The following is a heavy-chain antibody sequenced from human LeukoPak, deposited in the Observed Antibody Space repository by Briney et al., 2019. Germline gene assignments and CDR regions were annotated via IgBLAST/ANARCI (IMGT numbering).Heavy chain of an antibody. D-gene: IGHD5-12*01. Sequence: SETLSLTCTVSGGSISSYYWSWIRQPPGKGLEWIGSIYHSGSTYYNLSLKSRVTISVDTSKNQFSLKLSSVTAADTAVYYCARRVKGGYEGWFDPWGQGTLVTVSS. CDR2: IYHSGST. CDR1: GGSISSYY. CDR3: ARRVKGGYEGWFDP. V-gene: IGHV4-59*08. J-gene: IGHJ5*02.